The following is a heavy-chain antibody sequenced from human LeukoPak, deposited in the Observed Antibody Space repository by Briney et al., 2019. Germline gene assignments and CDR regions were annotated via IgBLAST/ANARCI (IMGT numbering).Heavy chain of an antibody. Sequence: SETLSLTCTVSGGSISSYYWSWIRQPPGKGLEWIGYIYYSGSTNYNPSLKSRVTISVDTSKNQFSLRLSSVTAADTAVYYCARGYQRSSDAFDIWGQGTMVTVSS. V-gene: IGHV4-59*01. CDR1: GGSISSYY. CDR2: IYYSGST. D-gene: IGHD2-2*01. CDR3: ARGYQRSSDAFDI. J-gene: IGHJ3*02.